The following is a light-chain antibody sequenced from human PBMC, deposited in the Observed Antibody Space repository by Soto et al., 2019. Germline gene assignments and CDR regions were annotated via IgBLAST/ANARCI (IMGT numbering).Light chain of an antibody. CDR1: QSISSY. CDR2: AAS. CDR3: QQYYSYPSIT. Sequence: DIQMTQSPSSLSASVGDRVTITCRASQSISSYLNWYQQKPGKVPKLLIYAASSLQSGVPSRFSGSGSGTGFTLTISSLQPEDFATYYCQQYYSYPSITFGQGTRMEIK. J-gene: IGKJ5*01. V-gene: IGKV1-39*01.